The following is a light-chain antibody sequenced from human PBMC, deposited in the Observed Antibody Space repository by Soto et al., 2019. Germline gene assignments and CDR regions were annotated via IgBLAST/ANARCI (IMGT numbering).Light chain of an antibody. CDR1: SNDFGSYNR. CDR3: SSCTSSSTGV. CDR2: EVT. V-gene: IGLV2-18*02. Sequence: QSVLTQPPSVSGSPGQSVTISCTGTSNDFGSYNRVSWFQQPPGTAPKLMIYEVTHRPSGVPDRFSGSKSGNTASLTISGLQAEDEADYYCSSCTSSSTGVFGGGTKLTVL. J-gene: IGLJ3*02.